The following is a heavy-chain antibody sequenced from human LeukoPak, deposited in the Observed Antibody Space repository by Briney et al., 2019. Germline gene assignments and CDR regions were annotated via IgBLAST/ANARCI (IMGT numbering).Heavy chain of an antibody. CDR1: GGSISSYY. CDR3: ARAGEGYYYGSGSSLANNWFDP. J-gene: IGHJ5*02. CDR2: IYTSGST. V-gene: IGHV4-4*07. D-gene: IGHD3-10*01. Sequence: SETLSLTCTVSGGSISSYYWSWIRQPAGKGLEWIGRIYTSGSTNYNPSLKSRVTMSVDTSKNQFSLKLSSVTAADTAVYYCARAGEGYYYGSGSSLANNWFDPWGQGTLVTVSS.